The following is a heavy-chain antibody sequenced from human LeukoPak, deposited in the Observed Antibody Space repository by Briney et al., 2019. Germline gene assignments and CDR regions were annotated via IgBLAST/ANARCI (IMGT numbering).Heavy chain of an antibody. CDR2: ISGSGGST. CDR1: GFTFSSYA. J-gene: IGHJ4*02. Sequence: TGGSLRLSCAASGFTFSSYAMSWVRQAPGKGLEWVSAISGSGGSTYYADSVKGRFTISRDNSKNTLYLQMNSLRAEDTAVYYCAKAPPSGSGSYHFDYWGQGTLVTVSS. D-gene: IGHD3-10*01. V-gene: IGHV3-23*01. CDR3: AKAPPSGSGSYHFDY.